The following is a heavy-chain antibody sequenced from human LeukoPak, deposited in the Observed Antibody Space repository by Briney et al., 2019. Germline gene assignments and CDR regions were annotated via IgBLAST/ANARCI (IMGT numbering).Heavy chain of an antibody. D-gene: IGHD3-9*01. J-gene: IGHJ6*02. V-gene: IGHV4-59*01. CDR1: GDSINSYY. CDR3: ARDLSHGFNYYYYGLEV. CDR2: IYFSGNT. Sequence: SETLSLTCTVSGDSINSYYWSWIRQPPGKGLEWIGYIYFSGNTKYNPSLKNRVTISVDRSKSQFYLTLRSVTAADTAVYYCARDLSHGFNYYYYGLEVWGQGTTVTVSS.